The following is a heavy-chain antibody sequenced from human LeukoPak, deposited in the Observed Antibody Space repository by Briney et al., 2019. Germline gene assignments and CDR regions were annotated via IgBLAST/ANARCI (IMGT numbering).Heavy chain of an antibody. CDR2: ITPILGIA. D-gene: IGHD3-22*01. V-gene: IGHV1-69*04. Sequence: SVKVSCKASGGTFSSYAISWVRQAPGQGLEWMGRITPILGIANYAQKFQGRVTITADKSTSTAYMELSSLRSEDTAVYYCAREWLHYYDSSGYPDFDYWGQGTLVTVSS. J-gene: IGHJ4*02. CDR1: GGTFSSYA. CDR3: AREWLHYYDSSGYPDFDY.